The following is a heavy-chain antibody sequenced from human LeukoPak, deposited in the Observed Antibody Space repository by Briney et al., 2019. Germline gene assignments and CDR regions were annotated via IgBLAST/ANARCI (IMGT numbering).Heavy chain of an antibody. CDR3: AKLRIDYFDH. CDR1: GFTLRSYW. CDR2: INSDGSTT. V-gene: IGHV3-74*01. D-gene: IGHD5-12*01. Sequence: GGSLRLSCVVSGFTLRSYWMHWVRQAPGKGLVWVSRINSDGSTTNYADSVKGRFTISRDNAKNTLYLQMNSLRAEDTAVYYCAKLRIDYFDHWGQGTLVTVSS. J-gene: IGHJ4*02.